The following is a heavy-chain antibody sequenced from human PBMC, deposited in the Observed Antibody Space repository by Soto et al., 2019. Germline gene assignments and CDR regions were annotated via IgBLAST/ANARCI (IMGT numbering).Heavy chain of an antibody. D-gene: IGHD3-10*01. CDR1: GFTSSSYA. CDR3: VLGRDIRGILDY. V-gene: IGHV3-23*01. J-gene: IGHJ4*02. CDR2: INIGGST. Sequence: EVQLLVSGGGLVQPGGSLRLSCAASGFTSSSYAFTWVRQAPGKGLEWVSRINIGGSTYYADSVKGRFTMSRDNSKNTLYLRMNSLRAEDTAVYYCVLGRDIRGILDYWGQGTLVTVSS.